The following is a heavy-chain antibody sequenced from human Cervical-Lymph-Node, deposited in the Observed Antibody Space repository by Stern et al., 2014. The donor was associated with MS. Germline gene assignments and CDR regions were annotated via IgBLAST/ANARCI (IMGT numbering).Heavy chain of an antibody. CDR2: ISNISTHT. J-gene: IGHJ4*02. D-gene: IGHD4-17*01. CDR3: ARARVGDYARSPHLDS. V-gene: IGHV3-21*01. Sequence: EVQLVESGGGLVKPGESLRLSCDASGFTFSHYSINWVRQAPGKGLAWISSISNISTHTYYADSVEGRFTISRDSAKDAVSLHMVSLRAEDTAVYYCARARVGDYARSPHLDSWGQGTLVTVSS. CDR1: GFTFSHYS.